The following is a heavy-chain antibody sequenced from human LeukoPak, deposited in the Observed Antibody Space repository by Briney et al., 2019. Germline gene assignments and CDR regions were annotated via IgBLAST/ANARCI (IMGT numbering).Heavy chain of an antibody. Sequence: GESLKISCEGSAYNFNTYWIAWLRQMPGKGLEWMGIIYPGDSDTRYSPSFQGQVTISADNSIRTAYLQWSSLKASDTAIYYCASKIFDSGGSHYLDCSDIWGQGTVVTVSS. CDR3: ASKIFDSGGSHYLDCSDI. CDR1: AYNFNTYW. V-gene: IGHV5-51*01. D-gene: IGHD3-22*01. CDR2: IYPGDSDT. J-gene: IGHJ3*02.